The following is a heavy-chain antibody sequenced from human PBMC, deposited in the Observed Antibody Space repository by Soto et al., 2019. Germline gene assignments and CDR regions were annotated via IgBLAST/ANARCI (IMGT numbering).Heavy chain of an antibody. Sequence: EVSLEESGGALVQPGGSLRLSCAASGFTVISHYMSWVRQAPGKGLEWVSIIHSGGNTFYSDAVKGRFTISRDNSKNTLYLQMNNLRVDDTSVYYCASDLFLGAFAFWGQGTMVTVSS. CDR1: GFTVISHY. V-gene: IGHV3-66*01. D-gene: IGHD3-10*02. CDR3: ASDLFLGAFAF. J-gene: IGHJ3*01. CDR2: IHSGGNT.